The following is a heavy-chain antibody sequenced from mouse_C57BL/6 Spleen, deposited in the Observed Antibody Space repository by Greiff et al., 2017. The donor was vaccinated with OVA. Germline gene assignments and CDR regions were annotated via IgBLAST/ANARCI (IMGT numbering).Heavy chain of an antibody. CDR3: ARAESYWYFDV. V-gene: IGHV5-4*03. CDR2: ISDGGSYT. CDR1: GFTFSSYA. Sequence: EVKLVESGGGLVKPGGSLKLSCAASGFTFSSYAMSWVRQTPEKRLEWVATISDGGSYTYYPDNVKGRFTISRDNAKNNLYLQMSHLKSEDTAMYYCARAESYWYFDVWGTGTTVTVSS. J-gene: IGHJ1*03.